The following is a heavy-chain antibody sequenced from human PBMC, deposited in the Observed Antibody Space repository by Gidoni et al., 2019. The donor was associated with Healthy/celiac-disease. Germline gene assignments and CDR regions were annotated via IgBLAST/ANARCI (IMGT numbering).Heavy chain of an antibody. CDR2: IYTSGST. Sequence: QVQLQESGPGLVKPSQTLSLTCTVSGGSISSGSYYWSWIRQPAGKGLEWIGRIYTSGSTHYNPSLKSRVTISVDTSKNQFSLKLSSVTAADTAVYYCASSYSDPYYYYMDVWGKGTTVTVSS. V-gene: IGHV4-61*02. CDR3: ASSYSDPYYYYMDV. J-gene: IGHJ6*03. CDR1: GGSISSGSYY. D-gene: IGHD4-17*01.